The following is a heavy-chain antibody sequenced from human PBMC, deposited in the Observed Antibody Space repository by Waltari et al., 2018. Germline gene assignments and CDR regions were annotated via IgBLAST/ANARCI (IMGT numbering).Heavy chain of an antibody. CDR3: ASRYCGGDCYLYYFDY. J-gene: IGHJ4*02. Sequence: QVQLVQSGAEVKKPGSSVKVSCKASGGTFSSYAISWVRQAPGQGLEWMGGIIPIFGTANDEQKFQGRVTITTDESTSTAYMELSSLRSEDTAVYYCASRYCGGDCYLYYFDYWGQGTLVTVSS. D-gene: IGHD2-21*01. V-gene: IGHV1-69*05. CDR2: IIPIFGTA. CDR1: GGTFSSYA.